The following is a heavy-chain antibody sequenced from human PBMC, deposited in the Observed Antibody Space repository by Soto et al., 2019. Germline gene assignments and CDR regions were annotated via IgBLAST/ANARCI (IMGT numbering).Heavy chain of an antibody. J-gene: IGHJ4*02. V-gene: IGHV3-49*03. D-gene: IGHD2-21*01. CDR1: GFTFGDYA. CDR2: IRSKAYGETT. Sequence: EVQLVESGGGFVQPGRSLRLSCTGSGFTFGDYAVSWFRQAPGKGLECVGFIRSKAYGETTDYAASVKGRFTISRDDSKTIAYLQMNSLKTEDTAIYYCSRGFYANTSYPRFDFCGQGTLVTVSS. CDR3: SRGFYANTSYPRFDF.